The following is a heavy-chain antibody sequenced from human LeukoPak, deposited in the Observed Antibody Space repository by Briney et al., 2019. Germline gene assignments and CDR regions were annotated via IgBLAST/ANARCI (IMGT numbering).Heavy chain of an antibody. CDR3: ARVGRGLYSMDV. Sequence: GGSLSLSGAASGFTFSIHGMNWVRQTPGKGLEWVSYIINSGGTIYYADSVQGRFTISRDNAKNSLYLQMNSLRDEDTAVYYCARVGRGLYSMDVWGQGTMVTVSS. J-gene: IGHJ6*02. V-gene: IGHV3-48*02. CDR1: GFTFSIHG. D-gene: IGHD3-10*01. CDR2: IINSGGTI.